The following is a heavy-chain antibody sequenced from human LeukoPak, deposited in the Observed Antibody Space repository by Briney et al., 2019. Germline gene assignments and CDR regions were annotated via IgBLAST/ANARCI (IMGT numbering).Heavy chain of an antibody. V-gene: IGHV1-2*02. CDR3: ARGNSLWFGESYFDY. CDR1: GYTFTGYY. CDR2: INPNSGGT. D-gene: IGHD3-10*01. Sequence: ASVKVSCKASGYTFTGYYMHWVRQAPGQGLEWMGWINPNSGGTNYAQKFQGRVTMTRDTSISTAYMELSRLRSDDTAVYYCARGNSLWFGESYFDYWGQGTLVTVSS. J-gene: IGHJ4*02.